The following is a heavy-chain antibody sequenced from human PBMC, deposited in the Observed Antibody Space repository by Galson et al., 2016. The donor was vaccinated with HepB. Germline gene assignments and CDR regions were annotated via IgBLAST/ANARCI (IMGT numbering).Heavy chain of an antibody. CDR1: GGSISSGAHY. J-gene: IGHJ4*02. V-gene: IGHV4-31*03. D-gene: IGHD3-10*01. CDR2: IYYSGST. CDR3: ARVRYYYGSGIYDY. Sequence: TLSLTCTVSGGSISSGAHYWSWIRQHPGKGLEWIGYIYYSGSTYYNPSLKSRLTISVDTSKNHFSLKLSSVTAADTAVYYCARVRYYYGSGIYDYWGQGTLVTVSS.